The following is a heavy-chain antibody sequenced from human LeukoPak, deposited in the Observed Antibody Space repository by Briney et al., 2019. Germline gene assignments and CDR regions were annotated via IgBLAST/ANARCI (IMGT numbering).Heavy chain of an antibody. Sequence: SSETLSLTCTVSGGSISSGGYYWSWIRQHPGKGLEWIGYIYYSGSTYYNPSLRSRVTISVDTSKNQFPLKLSSVTAADTAVYYCARETEAGPGGNWFDPWGQGTLVTVSS. V-gene: IGHV4-31*03. CDR1: GGSISSGGYY. CDR2: IYYSGST. CDR3: ARETEAGPGGNWFDP. D-gene: IGHD2-15*01. J-gene: IGHJ5*02.